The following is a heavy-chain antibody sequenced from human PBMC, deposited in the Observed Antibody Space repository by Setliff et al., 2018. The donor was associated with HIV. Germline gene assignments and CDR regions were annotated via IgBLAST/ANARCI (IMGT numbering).Heavy chain of an antibody. CDR3: ARSIPRYCSSTSCYANRGYAFDI. J-gene: IGHJ3*02. CDR1: TFSSYA. Sequence: TFSSYAISWVRQAPGQGLEWMGGIIPIFGTANYAQKFQGRVTITTDESTSTAYMELSSLRSEDTAVYYCARSIPRYCSSTSCYANRGYAFDIWGQGTMVTVSS. D-gene: IGHD2-2*01. V-gene: IGHV1-69*05. CDR2: IIPIFGTA.